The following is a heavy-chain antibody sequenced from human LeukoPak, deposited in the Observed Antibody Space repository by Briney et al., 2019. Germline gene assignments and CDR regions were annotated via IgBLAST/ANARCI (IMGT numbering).Heavy chain of an antibody. J-gene: IGHJ4*02. CDR2: IDWDDDK. CDR1: SCSLSTTAMG. CDR3: ARSSGSFLIDY. D-gene: IGHD1-26*01. Sequence: SGPTLVNPTQALTLTCSFSSCSLSTTAMGVSWIRQPPGKALEWLARIDWDDDKFYNTSLQTRLTISKYPSKNQVVLTMTNMDPVDTATYYCARSSGSFLIDYWGQGTLVTVSS. V-gene: IGHV2-70*04.